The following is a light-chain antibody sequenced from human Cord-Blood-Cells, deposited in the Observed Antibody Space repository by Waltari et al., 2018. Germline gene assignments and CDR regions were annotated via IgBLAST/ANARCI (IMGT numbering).Light chain of an antibody. CDR2: GAS. V-gene: IGKV3-20*01. J-gene: IGKJ1*01. CDR3: QQYGSSPT. Sequence: EIVLTQCPGTLSLSLGERATLPCRASQSVSSSYLAWYQQKPGQAPRLLIYGASSRATGIPDRFSGSGSGTDFTLTISRLEPEDFAVYYCQQYGSSPTFGQGTKVENK. CDR1: QSVSSSY.